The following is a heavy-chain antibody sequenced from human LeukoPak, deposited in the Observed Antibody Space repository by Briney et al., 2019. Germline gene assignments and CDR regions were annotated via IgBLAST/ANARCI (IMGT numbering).Heavy chain of an antibody. CDR2: ISSNGGST. CDR3: ARREPRGYSYGLGGYDY. J-gene: IGHJ4*02. CDR1: GFNVSSNY. D-gene: IGHD5-18*01. V-gene: IGHV3-64*01. Sequence: PGGSLRLSCAASGFNVSSNYMSWVRQAPGKGLEHVPAISSNGGSTYYANSVKGRFTISRDNSKNTLYLQMGSLRAEDMAVYYCARREPRGYSYGLGGYDYWGQGTLVTVSS.